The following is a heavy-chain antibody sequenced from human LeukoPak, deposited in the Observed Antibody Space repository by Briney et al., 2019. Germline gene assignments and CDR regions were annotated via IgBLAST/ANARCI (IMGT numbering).Heavy chain of an antibody. V-gene: IGHV1-18*01. J-gene: IGHJ6*03. Sequence: GASVKVSCKTSGYTFTSYGLSWVRQAPGQGLEWMGCIITYNGNTYYSQKLQGRVTMTTDTSTSTAYMVLRSLRSDDTAVYYCAKTTVTSEEYFYYYMDVWGKGTTVTVSS. CDR1: GYTFTSYG. CDR3: AKTTVTSEEYFYYYMDV. D-gene: IGHD4-17*01. CDR2: IITYNGNT.